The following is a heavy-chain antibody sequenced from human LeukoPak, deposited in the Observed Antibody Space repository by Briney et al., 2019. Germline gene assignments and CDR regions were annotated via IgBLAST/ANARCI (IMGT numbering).Heavy chain of an antibody. Sequence: PGGSLRLSCAASGFTLSDYYMSWIRQAPGKGLEWVSYISSSGSTIYYADSVKGRFTISRDNAKNSLYLQMNSLRAEDTAVYYCARDRGSIAVARYYYGMDVWGQGTTVTVSS. CDR3: ARDRGSIAVARYYYGMDV. J-gene: IGHJ6*02. CDR2: ISSSGSTI. CDR1: GFTLSDYY. D-gene: IGHD6-19*01. V-gene: IGHV3-11*01.